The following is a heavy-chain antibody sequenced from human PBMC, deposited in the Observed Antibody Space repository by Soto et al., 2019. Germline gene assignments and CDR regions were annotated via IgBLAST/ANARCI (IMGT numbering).Heavy chain of an antibody. V-gene: IGHV3-53*01. CDR2: IYGGGTT. CDR3: VQTTGWPGFDF. CDR1: GFAVSSKY. J-gene: IGHJ4*02. D-gene: IGHD6-19*01. Sequence: SLRLSCAASGFAVSSKYMTWVRQAPGEGLEWVSVIYGGGTTYYADSVKGRFTISRDTSKNTLYLQMNSLRAEDTAVYYCVQTTGWPGFDFWGQGTLVTVSS.